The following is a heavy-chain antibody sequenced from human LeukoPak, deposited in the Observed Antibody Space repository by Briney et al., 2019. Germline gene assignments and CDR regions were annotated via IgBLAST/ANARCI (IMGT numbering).Heavy chain of an antibody. Sequence: GGSLRLSCAASGFTFSSYAMSWVRQAPGKGLEWVSDISGSSGSTYYADSVKGRFTISRDNSKNTLFLQMSSLRAEDTAVYYCAKHIVVVPAAGDSFDYWGQGTLVTVYS. CDR3: AKHIVVVPAAGDSFDY. CDR2: ISGSSGST. J-gene: IGHJ4*02. CDR1: GFTFSSYA. D-gene: IGHD2-2*01. V-gene: IGHV3-23*01.